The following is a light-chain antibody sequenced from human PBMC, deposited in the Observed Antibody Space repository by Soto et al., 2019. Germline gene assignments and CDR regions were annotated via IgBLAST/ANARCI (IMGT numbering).Light chain of an antibody. CDR1: QSVSSSF. J-gene: IGKJ1*01. CDR3: QQYGGAPRT. Sequence: EIVLTQSPGTLSLSPGERATLSCRASQSVSSSFLSWYQQKPGQSPRLLIYGASGRATGIPDRFSGSGSGTDFTLTISSLEPEDFAVYYCQQYGGAPRTFGQGTKVEVK. CDR2: GAS. V-gene: IGKV3-20*01.